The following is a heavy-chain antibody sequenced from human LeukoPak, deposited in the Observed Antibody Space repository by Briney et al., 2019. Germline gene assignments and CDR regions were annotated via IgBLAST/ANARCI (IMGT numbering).Heavy chain of an antibody. D-gene: IGHD4/OR15-4a*01. V-gene: IGHV3-7*01. CDR1: GFTFSSYW. J-gene: IGHJ4*02. CDR3: ARDTLGEGEDANYAVYYFDY. CDR2: IKQDGSEK. Sequence: PGGSLRLSCAASGFTFSSYWMSWVRQAPGKGLEWVANIKQDGSEKYYVDSVKGRFTISRDNSKNTLFLQMNSLTAEDTAVYYCARDTLGEGEDANYAVYYFDYWGQGTVVTVSS.